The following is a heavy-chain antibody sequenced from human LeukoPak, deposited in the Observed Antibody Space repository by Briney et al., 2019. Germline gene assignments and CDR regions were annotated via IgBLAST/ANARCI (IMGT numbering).Heavy chain of an antibody. D-gene: IGHD4-23*01. Sequence: KPSETLSLTCTVSGGSISSYYWSWIRQPPGKGLEWIGYIYYSGSTNYNPSLKSRVTISVDTSKNQFSLKLSSVTAADTAVYYCARHAGNARSRFDCWGQGTLVTVSS. CDR1: GGSISSYY. V-gene: IGHV4-59*08. J-gene: IGHJ4*02. CDR2: IYYSGST. CDR3: ARHAGNARSRFDC.